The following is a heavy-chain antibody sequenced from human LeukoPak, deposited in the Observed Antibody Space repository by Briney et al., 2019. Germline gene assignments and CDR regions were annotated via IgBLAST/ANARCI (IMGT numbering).Heavy chain of an antibody. V-gene: IGHV4-59*01. CDR3: ASLPIDSSTGTFGWFDP. CDR1: GGSISSDH. D-gene: IGHD1-14*01. Sequence: PSETLSLTCTVSGGSISSDHWTWIRQPPGEGLEWIARISYSGSTNYNPSLKSRVTISLDSSKNQFSLRLSSVTPADTAAYYCASLPIDSSTGTFGWFDPWGQGTLVTVSS. J-gene: IGHJ5*02. CDR2: ISYSGST.